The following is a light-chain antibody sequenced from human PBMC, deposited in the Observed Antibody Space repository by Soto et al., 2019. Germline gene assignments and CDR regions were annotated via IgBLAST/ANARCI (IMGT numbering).Light chain of an antibody. Sequence: QSALTQPASVSGSPGQSITISCTGTSNDVGSYNLLSWYQQHPGKAPKLMIYEGSNRPSGVSNRFSGSKSDNTASLTISGLQAEDEADYYCCSYAGSSTFVFGGGTKLTVL. CDR3: CSYAGSSTFV. J-gene: IGLJ2*01. CDR1: SNDVGSYNL. V-gene: IGLV2-23*03. CDR2: EGS.